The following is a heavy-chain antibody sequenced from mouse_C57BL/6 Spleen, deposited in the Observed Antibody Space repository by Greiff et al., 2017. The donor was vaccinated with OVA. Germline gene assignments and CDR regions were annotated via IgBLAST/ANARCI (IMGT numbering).Heavy chain of an antibody. CDR1: GFTFSDYY. D-gene: IGHD1-1*01. J-gene: IGHJ2*01. Sequence: EVKLMESEGGLVQPGSSMKLSCTASGFTFSDYYMAWVRQVPEKGLEWVANINYDGSSTYYLDSLKSRFIISRDNAKNILYLQMSSLKSEDTATYYCARASYYYGSSYDYWGQGTTLTVSS. CDR2: INYDGSST. V-gene: IGHV5-16*01. CDR3: ARASYYYGSSYDY.